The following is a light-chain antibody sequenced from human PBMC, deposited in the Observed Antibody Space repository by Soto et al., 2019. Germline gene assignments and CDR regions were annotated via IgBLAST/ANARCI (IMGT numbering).Light chain of an antibody. CDR2: GAS. V-gene: IGKV3-15*01. CDR1: QSVSSS. Sequence: EIVMTQSPATLSVSPGERATLSCRASQSVSSSLAWFQQKPGQAPRLLIYGASTRATGIPARFSGSGSGTEFPLTNSRLQSEDFAVYYCQQYNNLPRTFGQGTKVEIK. J-gene: IGKJ1*01. CDR3: QQYNNLPRT.